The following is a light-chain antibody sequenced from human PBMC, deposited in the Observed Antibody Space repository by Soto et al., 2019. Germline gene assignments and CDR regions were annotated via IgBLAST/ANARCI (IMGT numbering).Light chain of an antibody. J-gene: IGLJ1*01. CDR3: SSYTSSSALLYV. CDR1: SSDVGGYHY. CDR2: DVS. Sequence: QSALPQPASVSGSPGQSITISCTGTSSDVGGYHYVSWYQQHPGKAPKLMIYDVSNRPSGVSNRFSGSKSGNPASLTISGLQAEDEADYYCSSYTSSSALLYVFGTGTKLTVL. V-gene: IGLV2-14*01.